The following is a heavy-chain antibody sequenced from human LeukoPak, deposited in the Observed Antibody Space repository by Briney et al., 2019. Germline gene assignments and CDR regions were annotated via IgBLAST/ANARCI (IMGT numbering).Heavy chain of an antibody. CDR1: GGSISSGGYS. CDR3: ARTCGGDCYSRNAFDL. Sequence: PSETLSLTCAVSGGSISSGGYSWNWLRQPPGKGLEWIVYMYHSGSTYYNPSLKSRLTMSVDRSKNHFSLKLSSVTAADTAIYYCARTCGGDCYSRNAFDLWGQGTMVTVSS. CDR2: MYHSGST. V-gene: IGHV4-30-2*01. D-gene: IGHD2-21*02. J-gene: IGHJ3*01.